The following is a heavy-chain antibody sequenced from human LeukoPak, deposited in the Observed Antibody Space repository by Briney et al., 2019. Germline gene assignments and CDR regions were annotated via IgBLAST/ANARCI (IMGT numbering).Heavy chain of an antibody. V-gene: IGHV1-18*04. CDR2: ISANNGNT. CDR1: GYTFTSYG. D-gene: IGHD4-17*01. J-gene: IGHJ4*02. CDR3: ARAGVGVDYGGY. Sequence: ASVKVSCKASGYTFTSYGISWVRQAPGQGLEWMGWISANNGNTNYAQKLQGRVTMTTDTSTSTAYMELRSLRSDDTALYYCARAGVGVDYGGYWGQGTLVTVSS.